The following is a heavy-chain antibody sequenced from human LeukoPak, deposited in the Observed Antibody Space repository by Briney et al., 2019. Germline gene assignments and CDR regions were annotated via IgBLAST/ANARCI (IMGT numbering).Heavy chain of an antibody. CDR3: ARATVTTPYYFDY. J-gene: IGHJ4*02. CDR1: GGSFSGYY. D-gene: IGHD4-17*01. V-gene: IGHV4-34*01. CDR2: INHSGST. Sequence: SETLSLTCAVYGGSFSGYYWSWIRQPPRKGLEWIGEINHSGSTNYNPSLKSRVTISVNTSKNQFSLKLSSVTAADTAVYYCARATVTTPYYFDYWGQGTLVTVSS.